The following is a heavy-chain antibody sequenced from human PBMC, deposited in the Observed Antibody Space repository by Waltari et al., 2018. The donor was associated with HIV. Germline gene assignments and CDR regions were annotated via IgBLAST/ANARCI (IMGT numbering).Heavy chain of an antibody. V-gene: IGHV3-7*01. CDR3: ARDNWNDGLDI. J-gene: IGHJ3*02. CDR2: RKQDRSEK. CDR1: GFTFSSYW. D-gene: IGHD1-1*01. Sequence: EVQLVESGGGLVQPGGSLSLPCAASGFTFSSYWMSWVRQAPGKGLEWVANRKQDRSEKYYVDSVKGRFTISRDNAKNSLYLQMNSLRAEDTAVYYCARDNWNDGLDIWGQGTMVTVSS.